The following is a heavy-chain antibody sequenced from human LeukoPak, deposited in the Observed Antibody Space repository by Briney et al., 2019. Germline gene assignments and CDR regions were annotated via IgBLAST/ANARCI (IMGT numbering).Heavy chain of an antibody. CDR2: IYYSGST. CDR3: ARGQRSCSGGSCYGPYFDY. J-gene: IGHJ4*02. D-gene: IGHD2-15*01. V-gene: IGHV4-59*12. Sequence: SQTLSLTCTVSGGSISDYYWNWIRQPPGKGLEWIGYIYYSGSTNYNPSLKSRVTISVDTSKNQFSLKLSSVTAADTAVYYCARGQRSCSGGSCYGPYFDYWGQGTLVTVSS. CDR1: GGSISDYY.